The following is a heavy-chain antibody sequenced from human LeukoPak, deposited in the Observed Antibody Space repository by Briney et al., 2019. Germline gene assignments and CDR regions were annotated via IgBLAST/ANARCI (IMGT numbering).Heavy chain of an antibody. CDR2: ISAYNGNT. D-gene: IGHD6-13*01. CDR3: ARSIAAAGKAGY. J-gene: IGHJ4*02. CDR1: GYTFTSYG. Sequence: ASVKVSCKASGYTFTSYGISWVRQAPGQGLEWMGWISAYNGNTNYAQKLQGRVTMTTDTSTSTAYMELRSLRSDDTAMYYCARSIAAAGKAGYWGQGTLVTVSS. V-gene: IGHV1-18*01.